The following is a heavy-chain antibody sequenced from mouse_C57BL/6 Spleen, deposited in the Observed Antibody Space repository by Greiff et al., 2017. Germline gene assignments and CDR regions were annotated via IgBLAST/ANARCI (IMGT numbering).Heavy chain of an antibody. D-gene: IGHD1-1*01. CDR1: GYTFTSYW. Sequence: VQLQQSGAELVKPGASVKLSCKASGYTFTSYWMQWVKQRPGQGLEWIGEIDPSDSYTNYNQKFKGKATLTVDTSSSTAYMQLSSLTSEDSAVYYCARHYGSSLYYFDYWGQGTTLTVSS. CDR3: ARHYGSSLYYFDY. J-gene: IGHJ2*01. CDR2: IDPSDSYT. V-gene: IGHV1-50*01.